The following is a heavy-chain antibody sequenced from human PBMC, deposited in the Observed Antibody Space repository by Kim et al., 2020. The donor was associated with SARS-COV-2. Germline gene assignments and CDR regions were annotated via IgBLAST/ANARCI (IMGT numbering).Heavy chain of an antibody. Sequence: ADSGKGRFTISRDNAKNSLYLQMNSLRAEDTAVYYGARGRIVGADDAFDIWGQGTMVTVSS. CDR3: ARGRIVGADDAFDI. V-gene: IGHV3-21*01. J-gene: IGHJ3*02. D-gene: IGHD1-26*01.